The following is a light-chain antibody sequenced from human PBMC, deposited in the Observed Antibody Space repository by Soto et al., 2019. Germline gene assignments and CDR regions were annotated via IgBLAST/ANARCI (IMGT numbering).Light chain of an antibody. V-gene: IGKV1-13*02. CDR2: DAS. CDR1: QSISSY. CDR3: QQYYSYVWT. Sequence: IHVTQSPSSLSASVGDRVTITCRASQSISSYLNWYQQKPGKAPKLLIYDASSLESGVPSRFSGSGSGTEFTLTISSLQSEDIATYYCQQYYSYVWTFGQGTKVDI. J-gene: IGKJ1*01.